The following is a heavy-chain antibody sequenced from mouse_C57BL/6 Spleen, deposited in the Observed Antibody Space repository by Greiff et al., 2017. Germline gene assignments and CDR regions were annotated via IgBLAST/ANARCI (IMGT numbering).Heavy chain of an antibody. CDR1: GYTFTSYW. D-gene: IGHD2-12*01. J-gene: IGHJ3*01. Sequence: QVQLQQPGAELVRPGSSVKLSCKASGYTFTSYWMHWVKQRPIQGLEWIGNIDPSDSVTHSNQKFKAKATLTVDKSSSTAYMQLSSLTSEDSAVYYCAREGLYSYDVRFAYWGQGTLVTVSA. V-gene: IGHV1-52*01. CDR3: AREGLYSYDVRFAY. CDR2: IDPSDSVT.